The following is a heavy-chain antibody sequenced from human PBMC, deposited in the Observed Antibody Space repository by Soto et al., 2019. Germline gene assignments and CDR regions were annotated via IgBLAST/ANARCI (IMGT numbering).Heavy chain of an antibody. CDR3: AKGRSGYYDAFDI. Sequence: GGYLRLSCAASGFTFSSYGMHWVRQAPGKGLEWVAVISYDESNKYYADSVKGRFTISRDNSKNTLYLQMNSLRAEDTAVYYCAKGRSGYYDAFDIWGQGTMVTVSS. V-gene: IGHV3-30*18. D-gene: IGHD3-3*01. CDR2: ISYDESNK. CDR1: GFTFSSYG. J-gene: IGHJ3*02.